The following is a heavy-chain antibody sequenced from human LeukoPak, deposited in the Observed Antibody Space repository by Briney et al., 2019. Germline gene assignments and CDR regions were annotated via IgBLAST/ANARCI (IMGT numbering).Heavy chain of an antibody. V-gene: IGHV4-59*08. CDR2: IYYSGST. J-gene: IGHJ4*02. CDR1: GASINDYC. D-gene: IGHD6-13*01. Sequence: SETLSLTCTVSGASINDYCWNWIRQPPGKGLEWIGYIYYSGSTNYNPSLKSRVTISVDTSKNQFSLKLSSVAAADTAVYYCAAGYSSSWHFLDFWGQGTLVTVSS. CDR3: AAGYSSSWHFLDF.